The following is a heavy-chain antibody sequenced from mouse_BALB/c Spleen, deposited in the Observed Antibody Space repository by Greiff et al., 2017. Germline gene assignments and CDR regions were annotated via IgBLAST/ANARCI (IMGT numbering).Heavy chain of an antibody. CDR2: IYPGNVNT. Sequence: QVQLQQSGPELVKPGASVRISCKASGYTFTSYYIHWVKQRPGQGLEWIGWIYPGNVNTKYNEKFKGKATLTADKSSSTAYMQLSSLTSEDSAVYFCARGGAYYDYDGFAYWGQGTLVTVSA. CDR3: ARGGAYYDYDGFAY. D-gene: IGHD2-4*01. V-gene: IGHV1S56*01. J-gene: IGHJ3*01. CDR1: GYTFTSYY.